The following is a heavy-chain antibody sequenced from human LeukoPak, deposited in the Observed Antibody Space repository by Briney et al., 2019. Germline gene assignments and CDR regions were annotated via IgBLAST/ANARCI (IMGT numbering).Heavy chain of an antibody. CDR3: ATPRYSDNRGYYYDLTY. Sequence: ASVRVSCTVSGYSLSDSSMHWVRQAPGKGLEWMGTFNPEDGETIYAQKFQGRVTMTEDTSVDTAYLDLSSLRSEDTAVYYCATPRYSDNRGYYYDLTYWGQGTLVTVSS. D-gene: IGHD3-22*01. CDR2: FNPEDGET. J-gene: IGHJ4*02. CDR1: GYSLSDSS. V-gene: IGHV1-24*01.